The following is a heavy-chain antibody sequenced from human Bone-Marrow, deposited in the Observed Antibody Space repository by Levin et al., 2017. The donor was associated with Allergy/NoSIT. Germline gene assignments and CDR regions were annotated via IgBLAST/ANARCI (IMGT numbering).Heavy chain of an antibody. CDR1: GYTFSDYY. J-gene: IGHJ6*03. CDR3: ARHGDYGSGSYELYYYYFYMDV. V-gene: IGHV1-2*02. Sequence: ASVKVSCKASGYTFSDYYMQWVRQAPGQGLEWMGWINPNSGGTNYAQKFQGRVTMTTDTSISTVYMELSSLRSDDTAVYYCARHGDYGSGSYELYYYYFYMDVWGRGTAVTVSS. D-gene: IGHD3-10*01. CDR2: INPNSGGT.